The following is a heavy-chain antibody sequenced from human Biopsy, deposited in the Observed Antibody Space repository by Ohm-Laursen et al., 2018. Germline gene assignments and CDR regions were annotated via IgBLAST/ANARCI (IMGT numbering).Heavy chain of an antibody. J-gene: IGHJ3*02. CDR2: IYTSGSP. Sequence: SDTLSLTCTVSGDSINNYYWSWIPQPAGKGLEWIGRIYTSGSPNYNLSLESRVTMSVDTSKNQFPLNLRSVTAADTAVYYCARGTGRYYVYGAFDIWGQGTVVTVSS. CDR3: ARGTGRYYVYGAFDI. CDR1: GDSINNYY. D-gene: IGHD1-26*01. V-gene: IGHV4-4*07.